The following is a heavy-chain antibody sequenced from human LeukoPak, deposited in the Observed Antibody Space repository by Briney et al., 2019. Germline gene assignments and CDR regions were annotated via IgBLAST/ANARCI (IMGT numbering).Heavy chain of an antibody. V-gene: IGHV3-53*01. J-gene: IGHJ4*02. CDR1: GFTVSSNY. CDR3: ARIYSGYDWGFDY. Sequence: PGGSLRLSCTASGFTVSSNYMSWVRQAPGKGLEWVSVIYSGGSTYYADSVKGRFTISRDNSKNTLYLQMNSLRAEDTAVYYCARIYSGYDWGFDYWGQGTLVTVSS. D-gene: IGHD5-12*01. CDR2: IYSGGST.